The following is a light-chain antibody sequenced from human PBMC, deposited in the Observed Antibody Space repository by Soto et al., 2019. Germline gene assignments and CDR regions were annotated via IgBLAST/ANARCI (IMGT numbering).Light chain of an antibody. CDR1: SSDVGDYNY. CDR3: SSYTSSNTWV. V-gene: IGLV2-14*01. CDR2: EVS. Sequence: QPALTQPASVSGSPGQSITISCTGTSSDVGDYNYVSWYQQHPGKAPKLMIYEVSNRPSGVSNRFSGSKSGNTASLTISGLQAEDEADYYCSSYTSSNTWVFGGGTKVTVL. J-gene: IGLJ3*02.